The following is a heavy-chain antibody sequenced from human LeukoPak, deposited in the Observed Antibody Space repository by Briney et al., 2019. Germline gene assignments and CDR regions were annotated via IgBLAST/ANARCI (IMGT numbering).Heavy chain of an antibody. CDR3: ARGRKYTSGYRVTELGSGYSDY. Sequence: PSETLSLTCAVSGGSISSNNWWSWVRQTPGKGLEWIGEVYHSGSTSYNPSLKSRVTISVDKSKKQFSLKLSSMTAADTAVYYCARGRKYTSGYRVTELGSGYSDYWGQGTLVTVSS. CDR1: GGSISSNNW. D-gene: IGHD5-18*01. CDR2: VYHSGST. V-gene: IGHV4-4*02. J-gene: IGHJ4*02.